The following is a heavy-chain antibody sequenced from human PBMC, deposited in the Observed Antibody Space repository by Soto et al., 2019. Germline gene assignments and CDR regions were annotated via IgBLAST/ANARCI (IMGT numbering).Heavy chain of an antibody. D-gene: IGHD6-19*01. Sequence: ASVKVACKASGYTFPSYGISWVRQATGQGLEWMGWISAYNGNTNYAQKLQGRVTMTTDTSTSTAYMELRSLRSDDTAVYYCARDKAAYSSGRGDWFDPWGQGTLVTVSS. J-gene: IGHJ5*02. V-gene: IGHV1-18*01. CDR2: ISAYNGNT. CDR3: ARDKAAYSSGRGDWFDP. CDR1: GYTFPSYG.